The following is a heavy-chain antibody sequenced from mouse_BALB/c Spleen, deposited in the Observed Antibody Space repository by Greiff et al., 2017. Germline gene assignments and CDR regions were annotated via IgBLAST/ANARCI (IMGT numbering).Heavy chain of an antibody. V-gene: IGHV1-87*01. CDR2: IYPGDGDT. CDR1: GYTFTSYW. Sequence: QVQLQQSGAELARPGASVKLSCKASGYTFTSYWMQWVKQRPGQGLEWIGAIYPGDGDTRYTQKFKGKATLTADKSSSTAYMQLSSLASEDSAVYYCARFPSMDYWGQGTSVTVSS. CDR3: ARFPSMDY. J-gene: IGHJ4*01.